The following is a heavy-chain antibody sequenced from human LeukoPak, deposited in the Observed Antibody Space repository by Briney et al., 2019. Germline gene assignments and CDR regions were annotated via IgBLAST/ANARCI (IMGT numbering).Heavy chain of an antibody. V-gene: IGHV3-23*01. D-gene: IGHD3-22*01. CDR1: GFTFSSYA. CDR3: YIPYYDTSAYKGY. J-gene: IGHJ4*02. Sequence: PGGSLRLSCAASGFTFSSYAMTWVRQAPGKGLEWVSAIGGSGGSTYYADSVKGRFTISRDNSKNTLYLQMNSLRAEDTAVYYCYIPYYDTSAYKGYWGQGTLVTVSS. CDR2: IGGSGGST.